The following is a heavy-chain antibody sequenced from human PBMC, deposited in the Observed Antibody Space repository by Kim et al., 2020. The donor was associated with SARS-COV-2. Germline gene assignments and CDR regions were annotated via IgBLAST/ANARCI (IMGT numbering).Heavy chain of an antibody. CDR1: GFTFSSYD. D-gene: IGHD3-10*01. CDR2: IGTAGDT. CDR3: ARDRYYYGSGSLYYYYYGMDV. V-gene: IGHV3-13*01. Sequence: GGSLRLSCAASGFTFSSYDMHWVRQATGKGLEWVSAIGTAGDTYYPGSVKGRFTISRENAKNSLYLQMNSLRAGETAVYYCARDRYYYGSGSLYYYYYGMDVWGQGTTVTVSS. J-gene: IGHJ6*02.